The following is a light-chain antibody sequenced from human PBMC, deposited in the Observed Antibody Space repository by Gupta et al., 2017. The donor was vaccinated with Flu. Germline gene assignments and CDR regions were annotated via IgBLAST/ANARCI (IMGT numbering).Light chain of an antibody. J-gene: IGKJ1*01. CDR1: QSLSSN. V-gene: IGKV3-15*01. Sequence: ATLSVSPGERVTLSCGASQSLSSNLAWYQQKPGQAPRLLIYYASTRATGVPARFIGSGSGTEFTLTISSRQSEDFSVYYCQQYNGWPPWTFGQGTKVEIK. CDR3: QQYNGWPPWT. CDR2: YAS.